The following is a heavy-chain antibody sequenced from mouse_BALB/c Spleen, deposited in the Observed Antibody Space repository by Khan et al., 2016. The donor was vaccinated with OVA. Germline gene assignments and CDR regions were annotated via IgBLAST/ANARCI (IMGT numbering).Heavy chain of an antibody. J-gene: IGHJ2*01. Sequence: EVQLQESGPGLVKPSQSLSLTCTVTGYSITSGYGWNWIRQFPGNKLEWMGYISYSGSTNYNPSLKSRISNTRDTSKNQFFLQVNSGTTEDTATYYCARTARIKYWGQGTTLTVSS. CDR3: ARTARIKY. D-gene: IGHD1-2*01. CDR1: GYSITSGYG. V-gene: IGHV3-2*02. CDR2: ISYSGST.